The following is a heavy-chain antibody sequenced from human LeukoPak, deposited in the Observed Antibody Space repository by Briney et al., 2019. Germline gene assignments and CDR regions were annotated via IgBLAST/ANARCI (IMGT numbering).Heavy chain of an antibody. CDR1: GFTFSSYS. V-gene: IGHV3-21*01. CDR2: ISSSSSYI. CDR3: ARPGAAADLFDY. D-gene: IGHD6-13*01. Sequence: GGSLRLSCAASGFTFSSYSMNWVRQAPGKGLEWVSTISSSSSYIYYADSVKGRFTISRDNAKNSLYLQMNSLRAEDTAVYYCARPGAAADLFDYWGQGTLVTVSS. J-gene: IGHJ4*02.